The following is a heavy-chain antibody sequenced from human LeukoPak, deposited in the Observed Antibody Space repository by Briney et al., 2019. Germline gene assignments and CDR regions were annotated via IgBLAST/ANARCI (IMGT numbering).Heavy chain of an antibody. V-gene: IGHV3-66*01. CDR2: IYSGGST. CDR1: GFTVSTNY. D-gene: IGHD6-19*01. J-gene: IGHJ4*02. CDR3: TRTSSGWYSY. Sequence: PGGSLRLSSVASGFTVSTNYMNWVRQAPGKGLEWVSIIYSGGSTNYADSVKGRFAISRDNAKNTLYLQMNSLSAEDTAVYYCTRTSSGWYSYRGQGTLVTVSS.